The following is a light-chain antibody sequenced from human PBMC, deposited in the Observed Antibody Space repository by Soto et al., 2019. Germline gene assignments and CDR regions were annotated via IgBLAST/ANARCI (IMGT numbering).Light chain of an antibody. J-gene: IGKJ3*01. CDR2: DAS. CDR1: QSVSRN. Sequence: EILLTQSPSTLGLSPGERATLSCRASQSVSRNLAWYQQKPGQAPRLLIYDASNRATGIPARLSGSGSVTDFTLTISSLEPEDFAVYYCQQRSNWATFGPGAKVDIK. CDR3: QQRSNWAT. V-gene: IGKV3-11*01.